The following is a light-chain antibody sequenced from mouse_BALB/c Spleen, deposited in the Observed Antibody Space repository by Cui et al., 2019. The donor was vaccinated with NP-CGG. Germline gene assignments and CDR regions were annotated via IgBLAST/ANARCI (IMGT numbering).Light chain of an antibody. V-gene: IGLV1*01. CDR1: TGTVTTSNY. J-gene: IGLJ1*01. CDR2: GTN. Sequence: QAVVTQDSALTTSPGETVTLTCRSSTGTVTTSNYANWVKEKPGHLFTGLIGGTNNRAPGVPARFSGSLIGDKAALTITGAQTEDEAIYFCALWYSNHWVFGGGTKLTVL. CDR3: ALWYSNHWV.